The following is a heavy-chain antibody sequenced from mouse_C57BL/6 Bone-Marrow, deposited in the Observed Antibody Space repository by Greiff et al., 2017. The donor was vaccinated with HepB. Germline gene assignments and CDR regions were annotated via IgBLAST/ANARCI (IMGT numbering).Heavy chain of an antibody. D-gene: IGHD1-1*01. J-gene: IGHJ2*01. CDR3: ARSLITTVVGPFDY. CDR2: INYDGSST. V-gene: IGHV5-16*01. Sequence: EVQRVESEGGLVQPGSSMKLSCTASGFTFSDYYMAWVRQVPEKGLEWVANINYDGSSTYYLDSLKSRFIISRDNAKNILYLQMSSLKSEDTATYYCARSLITTVVGPFDYWGQGTTLTVSS. CDR1: GFTFSDYY.